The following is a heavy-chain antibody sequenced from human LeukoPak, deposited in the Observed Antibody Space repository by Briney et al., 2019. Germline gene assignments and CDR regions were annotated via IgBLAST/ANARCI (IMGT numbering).Heavy chain of an antibody. CDR1: GFTFSSYA. Sequence: GGSLRLSCAASGFTFSSYAMSWVRQGPGEGLEWVSAISGGGDMTHYTDSVKGRFTISRDNSRNALYLQMNSLRADDAAIYYCARGYCTSTNCNNWFDPWGQGVLVTVSS. CDR2: ISGGGDMT. J-gene: IGHJ5*02. V-gene: IGHV3-23*01. D-gene: IGHD2-2*01. CDR3: ARGYCTSTNCNNWFDP.